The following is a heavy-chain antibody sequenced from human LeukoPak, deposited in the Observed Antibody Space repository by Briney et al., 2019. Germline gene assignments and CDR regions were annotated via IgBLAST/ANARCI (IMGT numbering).Heavy chain of an antibody. CDR2: IYYSGST. CDR3: ARDSLKWRDGYNFHY. V-gene: IGHV4-39*07. J-gene: IGHJ4*02. CDR1: GGSISSSSYY. D-gene: IGHD5-24*01. Sequence: SETLSLTCTVSGGSISSSSYYWGWIRQPPGKGLEWIGSIYYSGSTYYNPSLKSRVTISVDTSKNQFSLKLSSVTAADTAVYYCARDSLKWRDGYNFHYWGQGTLVTVSS.